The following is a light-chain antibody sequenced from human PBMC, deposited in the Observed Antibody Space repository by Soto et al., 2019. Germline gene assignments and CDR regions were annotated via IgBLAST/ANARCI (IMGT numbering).Light chain of an antibody. Sequence: QSVLTQPASGSGSPRQSITISCTGTNSDVGSYNLVSWFQQHPGKAPKLVIYEVTKRPSGVSDRFSGSKSGNTASLTISGLQAEDEADYYCFSYARDSVYVFGTGNKVTVL. CDR3: FSYARDSVYV. V-gene: IGLV2-23*02. CDR1: NSDVGSYNL. J-gene: IGLJ1*01. CDR2: EVT.